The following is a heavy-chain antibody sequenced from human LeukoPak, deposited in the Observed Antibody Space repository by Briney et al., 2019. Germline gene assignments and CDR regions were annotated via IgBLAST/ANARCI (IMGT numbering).Heavy chain of an antibody. J-gene: IGHJ4*02. V-gene: IGHV1-18*01. CDR1: GYTFTSYG. CDR2: ISAYNGNT. CDR3: ARGYYDSSVAGVDY. Sequence: ASVKVSCKASGYTFTSYGISWVRQAPGQGLEWMGWISAYNGNTNYAQKLQGRVTMTTDTSTSTAYIELRSLRSDDTAVYYCARGYYDSSVAGVDYWGQGTLVTVSS. D-gene: IGHD3-22*01.